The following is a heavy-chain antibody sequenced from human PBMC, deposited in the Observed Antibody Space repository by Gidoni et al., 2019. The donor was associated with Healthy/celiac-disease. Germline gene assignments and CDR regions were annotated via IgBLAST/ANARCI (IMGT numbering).Heavy chain of an antibody. CDR1: GGSISSSSYY. CDR2: IYYSGSP. Sequence: QLQLQESGPGLVKPSETLSLPCTVPGGSISSSSYYWGWIRQPPGKGLEWIGSIYYSGSPYYNPSLKSRVTISVATSKNQFSLKLSSVTAADTAVYYCARDSPASVVVISDYYYYGMDVWGQGTTVTVSS. CDR3: ARDSPASVVVISDYYYYGMDV. D-gene: IGHD3-22*01. J-gene: IGHJ6*02. V-gene: IGHV4-39*07.